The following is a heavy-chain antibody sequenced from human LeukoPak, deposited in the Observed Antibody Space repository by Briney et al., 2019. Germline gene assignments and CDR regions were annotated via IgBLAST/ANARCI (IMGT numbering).Heavy chain of an antibody. V-gene: IGHV1-2*02. CDR3: ARRVQKLVGTSWFGP. Sequence: EASVWVSCKASGYTFDDEYIHWVRQAPGLGLEWMGWINPKNGDTYYAQRFQGRVTMTRDTSISTAYMELRRLRYDDSAVYYCARRVQKLVGTSWFGPWGQGTLVTVSS. CDR1: GYTFDDEY. J-gene: IGHJ5*02. CDR2: INPKNGDT. D-gene: IGHD6-13*01.